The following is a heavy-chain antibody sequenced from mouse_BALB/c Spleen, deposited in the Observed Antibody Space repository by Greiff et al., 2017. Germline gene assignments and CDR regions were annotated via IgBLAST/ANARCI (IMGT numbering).Heavy chain of an antibody. CDR1: GYTFTDYN. CDR2: INPNNGGT. D-gene: IGHD2-1*01. J-gene: IGHJ2*01. V-gene: IGHV1-18*01. Sequence: DVKLQESGPELVKPGASVKIPCKASGYTFTDYNMDWVKQSHGKSLEWIGDINPNNGGTIYNQKFKGKATLTVDKSSSTAYMELRSLTSEDTAVYYCARNYGNYDYFDYWGQGTTLTVSS. CDR3: ARNYGNYDYFDY.